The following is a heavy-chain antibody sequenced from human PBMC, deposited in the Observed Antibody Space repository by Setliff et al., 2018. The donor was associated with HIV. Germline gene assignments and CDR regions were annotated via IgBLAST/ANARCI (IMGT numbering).Heavy chain of an antibody. CDR1: GFTFSNYW. CDR3: AVHYYDSSGYDY. D-gene: IGHD3-22*01. CDR2: IKTDGSII. Sequence: GGSLRLSCAASGFTFSNYWMHWVRQAPGKGLVWVSRIKTDGSIITYADAVQGRFTISRDNAKNMLYLQMNSLRAEDTAVYYCAVHYYDSSGYDYWGQGTLVTVSS. V-gene: IGHV3-74*01. J-gene: IGHJ4*02.